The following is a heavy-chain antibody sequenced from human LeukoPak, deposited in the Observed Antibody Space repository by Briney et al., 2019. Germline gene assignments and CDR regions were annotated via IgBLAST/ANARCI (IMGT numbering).Heavy chain of an antibody. J-gene: IGHJ4*02. Sequence: PSQTLSLTCTVSGGSISSGGYYWSWIRQHTGKGLEWIGYIYYSGSTYYNPSLKSRVTISVNTSKNQFSLKLSSVTAADTAVYYCARASDHGGNYYDSQGGYYFDYWGQGTLVTVSS. CDR2: IYYSGST. D-gene: IGHD3-22*01. V-gene: IGHV4-31*03. CDR1: GGSISSGGYY. CDR3: ARASDHGGNYYDSQGGYYFDY.